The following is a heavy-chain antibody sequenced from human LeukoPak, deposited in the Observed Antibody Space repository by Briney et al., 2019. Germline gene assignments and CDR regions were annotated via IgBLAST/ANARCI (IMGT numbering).Heavy chain of an antibody. CDR2: IYYSGST. Sequence: PSETLSLTCTVSGGSISSSNYYWSWIRQPPGKGPEWIGYIYYSGSTSYNPSLKSRVTISVDTSKNQFSPKLSSVTAADTAVYYCVRDHYYDSSGYTFRHWGQGTLVTVSS. D-gene: IGHD3-22*01. CDR3: VRDHYYDSSGYTFRH. CDR1: GGSISSSNYY. J-gene: IGHJ1*01. V-gene: IGHV4-61*01.